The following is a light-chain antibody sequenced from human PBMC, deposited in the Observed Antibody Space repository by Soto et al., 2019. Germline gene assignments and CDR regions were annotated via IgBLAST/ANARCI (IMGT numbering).Light chain of an antibody. CDR3: AAWDGSLKGVV. J-gene: IGLJ2*01. Sequence: QAVVTQPPSASGTPGQRVTLSCSGSSSNIGSNTVNWYQQFPGTAPKLLMYNNNQWPSGVPDRFSGSKSGTSASLAISGLQSEDEADYYCAAWDGSLKGVVFGGGTKLTVL. CDR2: NNN. CDR1: SSNIGSNT. V-gene: IGLV1-44*01.